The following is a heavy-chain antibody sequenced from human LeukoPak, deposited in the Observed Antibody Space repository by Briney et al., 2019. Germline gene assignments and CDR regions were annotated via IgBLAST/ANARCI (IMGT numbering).Heavy chain of an antibody. Sequence: SETLSLTCAVYGGSFSGYYWSWIRQPPGKGLEWIGEINQSGSTNYNPSLKSRVTISVDTSKNQFSLKLSSVTAADTAVYYCARVSGSYYVMGGPYDYWGQGTLVTVSS. CDR3: ARVSGSYYVMGGPYDY. J-gene: IGHJ4*02. D-gene: IGHD1-26*01. CDR1: GGSFSGYY. V-gene: IGHV4-34*01. CDR2: INQSGST.